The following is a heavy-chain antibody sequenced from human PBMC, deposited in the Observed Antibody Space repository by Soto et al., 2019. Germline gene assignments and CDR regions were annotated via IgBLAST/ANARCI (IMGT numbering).Heavy chain of an antibody. J-gene: IGHJ4*02. Sequence: KPSETLSLTCAVSGGSISSGGYSWSWIRQPPGKGLEWIGYIYYSGSTYYNPSLKSRVTISVDTSKNQFSLKLSSVTAADTAVYYCARRGGYDPFDYWGQGTLVTVSS. CDR1: GGSISSGGYS. CDR3: ARRGGYDPFDY. V-gene: IGHV4-30-2*03. D-gene: IGHD5-12*01. CDR2: IYYSGST.